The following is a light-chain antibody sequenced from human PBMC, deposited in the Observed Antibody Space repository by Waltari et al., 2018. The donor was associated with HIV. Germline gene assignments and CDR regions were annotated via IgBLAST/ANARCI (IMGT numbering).Light chain of an antibody. J-gene: IGKJ4*01. CDR3: QQYDSYPLT. Sequence: DIQMTQSPSSLSASIGDRVTSTCRASQGITNSLVWFQQKPGKPPKSLIYAASSLLSGVPSRFSGRGSGTHFTLTISSLQPEDFATYFCQQYDSYPLTFGGGTKVDIK. CDR2: AAS. CDR1: QGITNS. V-gene: IGKV1-16*01.